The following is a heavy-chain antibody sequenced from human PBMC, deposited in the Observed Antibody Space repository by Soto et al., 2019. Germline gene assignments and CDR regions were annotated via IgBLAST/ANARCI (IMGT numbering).Heavy chain of an antibody. CDR3: ARHILITILGYYYGMDV. CDR2: IIGSGGSA. Sequence: EVRLLASGGGLVQPGGPLRLSCAASGFTFSSYAMSWVPQAPGKGLEWVSTIIGSGGSANYADSVKGRFTISRDSSKNTLYLQMTSLRADDTAVYYCARHILITILGYYYGMDVWGQGTTVTVSS. J-gene: IGHJ6*01. D-gene: IGHD3-9*01. CDR1: GFTFSSYA. V-gene: IGHV3-23*01.